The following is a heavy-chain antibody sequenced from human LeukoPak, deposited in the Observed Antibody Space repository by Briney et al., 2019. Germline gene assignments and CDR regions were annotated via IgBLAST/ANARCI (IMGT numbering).Heavy chain of an antibody. CDR3: ARFREHLRRMRGHVEYYFDY. D-gene: IGHD1-1*01. J-gene: IGHJ4*02. CDR1: GGSISSSSYY. Sequence: SETLSLTCTVSGGSISSSSYYWGWIRQPPGKGLEWIGSIYYSGSTFYTPSLKSRVTISVDTSKNQFSLKLSSLTAADTAVYYCARFREHLRRMRGHVEYYFDYWGQGTLVTVSS. V-gene: IGHV4-39*01. CDR2: IYYSGST.